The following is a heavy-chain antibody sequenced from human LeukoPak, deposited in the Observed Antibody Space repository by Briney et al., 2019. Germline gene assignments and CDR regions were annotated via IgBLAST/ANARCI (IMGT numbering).Heavy chain of an antibody. CDR1: GYTFTSNY. CDR2: INPNSGGT. V-gene: IGHV1-2*02. CDR3: ARIGGYDYGLGY. D-gene: IGHD5-12*01. J-gene: IGHJ4*02. Sequence: ASVKVSCKAFGYTFTSNYMHWVRQAPGQGLEWMGWINPNSGGTNYAQKFQGRVTMTRDTSISTAYMELSRLRSDDTAVYYCARIGGYDYGLGYWGQGTLVTVSS.